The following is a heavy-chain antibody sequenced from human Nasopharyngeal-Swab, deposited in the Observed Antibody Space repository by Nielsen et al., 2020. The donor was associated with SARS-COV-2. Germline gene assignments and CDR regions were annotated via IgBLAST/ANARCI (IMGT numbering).Heavy chain of an antibody. CDR3: HVDRVSGSEDSYYFHAMDV. V-gene: IGHV1-69*04. Sequence: SVKVSCKASGGTFSSFAISWVRQAPGQGLEWMGRIIPILGIANYAQKLQGRVTMTTDTSTSTAYMELGNLRSDDTAVYYCHVDRVSGSEDSYYFHAMDVWGQGTTVTVSS. CDR1: GGTFSSFA. CDR2: IIPILGIA. D-gene: IGHD6-19*01. J-gene: IGHJ6*02.